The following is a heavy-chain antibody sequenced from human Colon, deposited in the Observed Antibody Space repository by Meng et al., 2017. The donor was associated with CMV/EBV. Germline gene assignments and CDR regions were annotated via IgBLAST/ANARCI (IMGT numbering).Heavy chain of an antibody. Sequence: GESLKISCAASGFTFTNAWMNWVRQAPGKGLEWVGRIKTKTDGGTTDYAAPVKGRFTISRDDSKNTLFLQMNSLKTEDTAVYYCAPDVTQPLAQIDYWGQGTLVTVSS. J-gene: IGHJ4*02. V-gene: IGHV3-15*01. CDR2: IKTKTDGGTT. D-gene: IGHD2-21*01. CDR1: GFTFTNAW. CDR3: APDVTQPLAQIDY.